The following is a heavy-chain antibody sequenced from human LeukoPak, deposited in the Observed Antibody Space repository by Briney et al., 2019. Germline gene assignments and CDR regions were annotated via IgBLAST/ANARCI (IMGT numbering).Heavy chain of an antibody. CDR1: GGSISSYY. D-gene: IGHD6-6*01. Sequence: PSQTLSLTCTVSGGSISSYYWSWIRQPPGKGLEWIGYSYYTGSTNYNPSLTSRVNISVDTSKNQFSLNLTSVTAADTAVYYCARWGSIAVARFDYWGQGTLVSVSS. J-gene: IGHJ4*02. CDR3: ARWGSIAVARFDY. CDR2: SYYTGST. V-gene: IGHV4-59*01.